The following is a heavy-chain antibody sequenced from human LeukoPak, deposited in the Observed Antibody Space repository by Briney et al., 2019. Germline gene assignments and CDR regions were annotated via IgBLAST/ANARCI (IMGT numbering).Heavy chain of an antibody. Sequence: GGSLRLSCAASGFTFSSYEMNWVRQAPGKGLEWVANIKQDGSEKYYVDSVKGRFTISRDNAKNSLYLQMNSLRAEDTAVYYCARGLMITFGGVIVTPPYFDYWGQGTLVTVSS. CDR3: ARGLMITFGGVIVTPPYFDY. J-gene: IGHJ4*02. D-gene: IGHD3-16*02. CDR2: IKQDGSEK. CDR1: GFTFSSYE. V-gene: IGHV3-7*01.